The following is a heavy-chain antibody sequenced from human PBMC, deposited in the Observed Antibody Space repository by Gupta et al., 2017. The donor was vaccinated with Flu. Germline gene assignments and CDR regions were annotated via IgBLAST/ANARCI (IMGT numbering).Heavy chain of an antibody. J-gene: IGHJ5*02. CDR3: ARMLGDSSSWYRGGWFDP. V-gene: IGHV2-26*01. Sequence: QVTLKESGPVLVKPTETLTLTCTVSGFSLSNARLGVRWIRQPPGKALEWLAHIFSNDEKSYSTSLKSRLTISKDTSKSQVVLTMTNMDPVDTATYYCARMLGDSSSWYRGGWFDPWGQGTLVTVSS. CDR1: GFSLSNARLG. D-gene: IGHD6-13*01. CDR2: IFSNDEK.